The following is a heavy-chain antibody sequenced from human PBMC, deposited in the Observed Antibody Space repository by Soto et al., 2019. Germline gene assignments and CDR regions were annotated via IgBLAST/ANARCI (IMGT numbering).Heavy chain of an antibody. V-gene: IGHV4-59*01. CDR2: VYYTGTT. J-gene: IGHJ5*01. CDR1: NVSITSSY. D-gene: IGHD1-26*01. Sequence: SETLSLTCTVSNVSITSSYWNWIRQPPGKGLEWIGFVYYTGTTKYNPSLKSRVTISVDRSKNEFSLKLASVTTADTAFYFCARDFAGRGPFDPWGQGTLVTVSS. CDR3: ARDFAGRGPFDP.